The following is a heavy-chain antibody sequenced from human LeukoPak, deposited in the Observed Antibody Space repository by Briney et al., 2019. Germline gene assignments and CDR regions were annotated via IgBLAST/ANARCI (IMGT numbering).Heavy chain of an antibody. D-gene: IGHD4-17*01. J-gene: IGHJ5*02. CDR3: TKKRTTSVTDWFDP. CDR2: ISGIGTTT. V-gene: IGHV3-23*01. Sequence: GGSLRLSCTASGFTFSSYAMTWVRQAPGKGLECVSVISGIGTTTHYADSVKGRFTISRDNSKNTLFLQMNSLRVEDTATYYCTKKRTTSVTDWFDPWGQGTLVTVSS. CDR1: GFTFSSYA.